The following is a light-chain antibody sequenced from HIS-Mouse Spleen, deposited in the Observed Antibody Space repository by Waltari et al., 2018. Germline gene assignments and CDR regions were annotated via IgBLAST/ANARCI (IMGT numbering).Light chain of an antibody. J-gene: IGLJ3*02. V-gene: IGLV3-25*03. Sequence: SYELTQPPSVSVSPGQTARITCSGDALPKQYAYWYQQKPGPAPVLVIYQDSERPSGIPERFSGSSSGTTVTLTISGVQAEDEADYYCQSADSSGTWVFGGGTKLTVL. CDR2: QDS. CDR3: QSADSSGTWV. CDR1: ALPKQY.